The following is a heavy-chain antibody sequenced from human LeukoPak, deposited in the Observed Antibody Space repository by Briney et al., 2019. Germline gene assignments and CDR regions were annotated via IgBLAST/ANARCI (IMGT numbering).Heavy chain of an antibody. J-gene: IGHJ4*02. CDR1: GFTFDDYA. Sequence: PGGSLRLSCAASGFTFDDYAMHWVRQAPGKSLEWVSGISWNSGSIGYADSVKGRFTISRDNAKNSLYLQMNSLRAEDTALYYCAKTRGYDFWSGYFDYWGQGTLVTVSS. CDR3: AKTRGYDFWSGYFDY. CDR2: ISWNSGSI. V-gene: IGHV3-9*01. D-gene: IGHD3-3*01.